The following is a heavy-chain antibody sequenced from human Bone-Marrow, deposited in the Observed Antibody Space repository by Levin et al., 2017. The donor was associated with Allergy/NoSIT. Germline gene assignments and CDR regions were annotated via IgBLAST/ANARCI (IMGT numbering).Heavy chain of an antibody. D-gene: IGHD1-14*01. J-gene: IGHJ6*02. CDR2: ISGSGGST. CDR3: AKGGESGATGYYYYYYGMDV. CDR1: GFTFSSYA. Sequence: GGSLRLSCAASGFTFSSYAMSWVRQAPGKGLEWVSAISGSGGSTYYADSVKGRFTISRDNSKNTLYLQMNSLRAEDTAVYYCAKGGESGATGYYYYYYGMDVWGQGTTVTVSS. V-gene: IGHV3-23*01.